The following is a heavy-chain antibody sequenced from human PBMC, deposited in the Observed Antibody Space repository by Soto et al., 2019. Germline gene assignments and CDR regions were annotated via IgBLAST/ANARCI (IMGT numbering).Heavy chain of an antibody. Sequence: GGSLRLSCTVSGFAFNNYGINWVRQAPGKGLEWVSSISKSDYTYYSDSVTGRFTISRDNAKNSVSLPMNTLRVEDTAVYYCAREDSIIIPAVSDFWGQGTLVTVSS. D-gene: IGHD2-2*01. CDR2: ISKSDYT. CDR1: GFAFNNYG. J-gene: IGHJ4*02. V-gene: IGHV3-21*01. CDR3: AREDSIIIPAVSDF.